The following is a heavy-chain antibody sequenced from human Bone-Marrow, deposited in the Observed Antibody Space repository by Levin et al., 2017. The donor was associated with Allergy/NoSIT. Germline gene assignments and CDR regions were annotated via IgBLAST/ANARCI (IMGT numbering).Heavy chain of an antibody. D-gene: IGHD1-26*01. V-gene: IGHV4-59*01. CDR3: ARSIEAAAKNYFDP. Sequence: ASETLSLTCTVSGGSFTYYSWSWIRQPPGKGLEWIGYISDTGSTNYNPSLNSRVTISLDTSKNQFSLNLRSVTAADTAVYFCARSIEAAAKNYFDPWGLGALVIVSS. J-gene: IGHJ4*02. CDR2: ISDTGST. CDR1: GGSFTYYS.